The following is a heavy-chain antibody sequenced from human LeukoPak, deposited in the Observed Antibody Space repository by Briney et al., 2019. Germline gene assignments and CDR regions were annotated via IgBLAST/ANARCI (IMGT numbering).Heavy chain of an antibody. Sequence: GGSLRLPCAASEFTFSRYWMSWVRQAPGKGLEWVANIKQDGSEKYYVDSVKGRFTISRDNAKNSLYLQMNSLRAEDTAVYYCARDNGGADDYWGQGTLVTVSS. J-gene: IGHJ4*02. CDR3: ARDNGGADDY. CDR2: IKQDGSEK. CDR1: EFTFSRYW. D-gene: IGHD3-16*01. V-gene: IGHV3-7*01.